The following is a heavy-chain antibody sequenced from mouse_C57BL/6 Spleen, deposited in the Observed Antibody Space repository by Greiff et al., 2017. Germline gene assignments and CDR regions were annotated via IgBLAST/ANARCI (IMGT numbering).Heavy chain of an antibody. CDR2: IDPSDSYT. CDR1: GYTFTSYW. CDR3: ARVNSSHWYFDV. D-gene: IGHD1-1*01. J-gene: IGHJ1*03. V-gene: IGHV1-69*01. Sequence: QVQLQQPGAELVMPGASVKLSCKASGYTFTSYWMHWVKQRPGQGLEWIGEIDPSDSYTNYNQKFKCKTTLTVDKSSSTAYMQLRSLTSEDSAGYYCARVNSSHWYFDVWGTGTTVTVSS.